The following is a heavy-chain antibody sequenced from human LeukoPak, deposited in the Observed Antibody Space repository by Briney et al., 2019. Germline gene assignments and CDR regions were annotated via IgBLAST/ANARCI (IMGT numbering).Heavy chain of an antibody. J-gene: IGHJ4*02. CDR2: ISASGGGT. Sequence: GGSRRPSWAAPGLTFSSYSMSWVRQAPGKGLEWASAISASGGGTYYADSVKGRFTISRDNSRNTLYLEMNSLRAEDTAIYYCAKEVTPGALLYGPFDYWGQGTLVTVSS. D-gene: IGHD4-23*01. CDR1: GLTFSSYS. V-gene: IGHV3-23*01. CDR3: AKEVTPGALLYGPFDY.